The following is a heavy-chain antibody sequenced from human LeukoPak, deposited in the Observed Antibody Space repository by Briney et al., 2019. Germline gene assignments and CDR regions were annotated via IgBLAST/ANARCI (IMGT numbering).Heavy chain of an antibody. J-gene: IGHJ3*01. V-gene: IGHV3-23*01. D-gene: IGHD6-13*01. CDR2: FSATDGST. Sequence: PGGSLRLSCAASGFTFSTYAMTWVRQAPGKGLEWVSAFSATDGSTQYADSVKGRFTISRDSTTNTLFLQMNSLRAEDTAVYYCARCQIAAAGTGASDVWGQGTMVSVSS. CDR1: GFTFSTYA. CDR3: ARCQIAAAGTGASDV.